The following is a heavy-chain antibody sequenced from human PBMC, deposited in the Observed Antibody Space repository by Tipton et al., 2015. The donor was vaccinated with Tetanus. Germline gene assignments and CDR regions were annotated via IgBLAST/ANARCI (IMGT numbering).Heavy chain of an antibody. Sequence: GLGKPSETLSLTCTVSGGSFRRGDHYWSWIRQPPGKGLEWIGYIYYSGNSDYNPSLKSRVTLSVDTSNNQFSLKLNSVTAADTAVYYCARLASYSNHLDAWGQGALVTVSS. CDR2: IYYSGNS. CDR3: ARLASYSNHLDA. V-gene: IGHV4-30-4*01. J-gene: IGHJ4*02. CDR1: GGSFRRGDHY. D-gene: IGHD4-11*01.